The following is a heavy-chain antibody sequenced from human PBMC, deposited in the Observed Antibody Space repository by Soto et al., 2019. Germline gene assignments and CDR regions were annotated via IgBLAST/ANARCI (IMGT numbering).Heavy chain of an antibody. CDR2: INHSGST. V-gene: IGHV4-34*01. CDR3: ARGKAVAGTMGDYFDY. Sequence: SETLSLTCAVYGGSFSGYYWSWIRQPPGKGLEWIGEINHSGSTNYNPSLKSRVTISVDTSKNQFSLKLSSVTAADTAVYYCARGKAVAGTMGDYFDYWGQGTLVTVSS. J-gene: IGHJ4*02. CDR1: GGSFSGYY. D-gene: IGHD6-19*01.